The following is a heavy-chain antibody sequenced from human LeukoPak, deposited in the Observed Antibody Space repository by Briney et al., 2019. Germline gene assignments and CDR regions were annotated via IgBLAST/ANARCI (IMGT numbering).Heavy chain of an antibody. V-gene: IGHV1-46*01. J-gene: IGHJ5*02. Sequence: ASVKVSRKASGYTFTSYYMHWVRQAPGQGLEWMGLINPTGGSTGYAQKFQGRVTMTRDMSTSTDYMELSSLRSEDTAIYYCARDNSVGDNAWWFDPWGQGTQVTVSS. CDR3: ARDNSVGDNAWWFDP. CDR2: INPTGGST. CDR1: GYTFTSYY. D-gene: IGHD1-26*01.